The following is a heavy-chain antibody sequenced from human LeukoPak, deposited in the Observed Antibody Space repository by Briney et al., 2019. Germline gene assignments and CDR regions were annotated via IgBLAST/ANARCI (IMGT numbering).Heavy chain of an antibody. J-gene: IGHJ4*02. V-gene: IGHV3-30*18. D-gene: IGHD6-19*01. Sequence: GSLRLSCAASGFTFSSFGMHWVRQAPGKGLEWVAVISYDGSNKYYADSVKGRFTISRDNSKNTLYLQMNSLRTEDTALYYCAKERGYSSGRPDYWGQGTLVTVSS. CDR3: AKERGYSSGRPDY. CDR1: GFTFSSFG. CDR2: ISYDGSNK.